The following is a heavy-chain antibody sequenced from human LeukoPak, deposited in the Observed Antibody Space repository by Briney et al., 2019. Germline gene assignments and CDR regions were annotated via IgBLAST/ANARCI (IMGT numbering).Heavy chain of an antibody. CDR3: ARVIAVDGRTDY. Sequence: SETLSLTCAVYGGSFSGYYWSWIRQPPGKGLEWIGEINHSGSTNYNPSLKSRVTISVDTSKNQFTLKLSSVTAADTAVYYCARVIAVDGRTDYWGQVTLVTV. V-gene: IGHV4-34*01. D-gene: IGHD6-19*01. CDR1: GGSFSGYY. CDR2: INHSGST. J-gene: IGHJ4*02.